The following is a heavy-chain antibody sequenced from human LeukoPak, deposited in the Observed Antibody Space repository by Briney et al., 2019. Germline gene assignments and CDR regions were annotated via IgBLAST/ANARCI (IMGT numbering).Heavy chain of an antibody. CDR1: GGSISSSSYY. CDR2: IYYSGST. D-gene: IGHD5-18*01. V-gene: IGHV4-39*07. J-gene: IGHJ6*03. CDR3: ARDESGYSYGYYYYYYMDV. Sequence: PSETLSLTCTVSGGSISSSSYYWGWIRQPPGKGLEWIGSIYYSGSTYYNPSLKSRVTISVDTSKNQFSLKLSSVTAADTAVYYCARDESGYSYGYYYYYYMDVWGKGTTVTVSS.